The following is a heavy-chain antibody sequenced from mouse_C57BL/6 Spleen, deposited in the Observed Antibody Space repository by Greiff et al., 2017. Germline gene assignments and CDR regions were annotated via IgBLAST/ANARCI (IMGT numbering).Heavy chain of an antibody. D-gene: IGHD1-1*01. Sequence: QVQLQQPGAELVMPGASVKLSCKASGYTFTSYWMHWVKQRPGQGLEWIGEIDPSDSYTNYNQKFKGKSTLTVDKSSSTAYMQLSSLTSEDSAVYYCARSTSITTVVANYAMDYWGQGTSVTVSS. J-gene: IGHJ4*01. CDR3: ARSTSITTVVANYAMDY. V-gene: IGHV1-69*01. CDR2: IDPSDSYT. CDR1: GYTFTSYW.